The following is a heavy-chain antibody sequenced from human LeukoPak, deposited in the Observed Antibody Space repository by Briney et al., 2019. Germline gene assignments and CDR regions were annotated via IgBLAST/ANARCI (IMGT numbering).Heavy chain of an antibody. CDR2: IRKDGSRK. CDR1: GFTFSSYG. D-gene: IGHD3-10*01. CDR3: AKDPMVRGATYDC. Sequence: GGCLRLSCAASGFTFSSYGMHWVRQAPGKGLEWPPHIRKDGSRKYYAHSAKSQITISRDNSKNTLYLQLNTLRAEDTAIYYCAKDPMVRGATYDCWGQGTLVTVSS. V-gene: IGHV3-30*02. J-gene: IGHJ4*02.